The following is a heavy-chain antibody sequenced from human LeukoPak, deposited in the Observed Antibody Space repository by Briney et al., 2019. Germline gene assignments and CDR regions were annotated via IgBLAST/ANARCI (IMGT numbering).Heavy chain of an antibody. CDR2: IYTSGST. V-gene: IGHV4-61*02. D-gene: IGHD4-23*01. CDR3: AGRTVVFDY. CDR1: GGSISSGSYY. J-gene: IGHJ4*02. Sequence: SQTLSLTCTVSGGSISSGSYYWSWIRQPAGKGLEWIGRIYTSGSTHYNPSLKSRVTISVDTSKNQFSLKLSSVTAADTAVYYCAGRTVVFDYWGQGTLVTVSS.